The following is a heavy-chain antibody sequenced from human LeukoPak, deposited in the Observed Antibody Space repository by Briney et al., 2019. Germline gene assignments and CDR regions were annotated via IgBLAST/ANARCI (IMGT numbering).Heavy chain of an antibody. CDR2: FSHSGIT. Sequence: PAETLSLTCDVSGASISRGSWWSRVRQPPGKGLEGIGEFSHSGITNFKPSLKSRVTISVDKSRNQFSLNLISVTAADMAVYFCARNGGHNQEHWGQGTLVTVSS. CDR3: ARNGGHNQEH. J-gene: IGHJ4*02. D-gene: IGHD1-1*01. CDR1: GASISRGSW. V-gene: IGHV4-4*01.